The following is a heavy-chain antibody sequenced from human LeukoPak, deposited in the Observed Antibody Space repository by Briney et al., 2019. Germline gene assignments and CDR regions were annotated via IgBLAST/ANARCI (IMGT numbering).Heavy chain of an antibody. CDR3: AKDPAAVPFDSFDI. D-gene: IGHD2-2*01. V-gene: IGHV3-7*03. CDR1: GFTFSSYW. J-gene: IGHJ3*02. Sequence: GGSLRLSCAASGFTFSSYWMSWVRQAPGKGLEWVANIKQDGSEKYYVDSVKGRFTISRDNAKNSLYLQMNSLRAEDTARYYCAKDPAAVPFDSFDIWGQGTMVTVSS. CDR2: IKQDGSEK.